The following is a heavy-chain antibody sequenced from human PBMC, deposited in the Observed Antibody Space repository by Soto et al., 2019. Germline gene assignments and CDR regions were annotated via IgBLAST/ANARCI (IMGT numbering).Heavy chain of an antibody. Sequence: PGGSLRLSCAASGFTFSSYAMGWVRQSPGGGLEWVSAISGSGGNTYYPDSVKGRFTISRDNSESTLYLQMNSLRAEDTALYYCANVSNSGNYFYFAYWGRGTLVTVSA. D-gene: IGHD1-26*01. CDR3: ANVSNSGNYFYFAY. CDR1: GFTFSSYA. V-gene: IGHV3-23*01. CDR2: ISGSGGNT. J-gene: IGHJ4*02.